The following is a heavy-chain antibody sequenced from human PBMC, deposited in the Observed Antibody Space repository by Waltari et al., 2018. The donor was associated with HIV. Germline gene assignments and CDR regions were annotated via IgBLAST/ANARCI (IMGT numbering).Heavy chain of an antibody. CDR1: GYTFTSYD. D-gene: IGHD2-15*01. J-gene: IGHJ5*02. V-gene: IGHV1-8*01. CDR3: ARVLGYCIGGSCYNWFDP. Sequence: QVQLVQSGAEVKKPGASVKVSCKASGYTFTSYDINWVRQATGQGLEWMGWMNPNSGNTGYAQKFQGRVTMTRNTSISTAYMELSSLRSEDTAVYYCARVLGYCIGGSCYNWFDPWGQGTMVTVSS. CDR2: MNPNSGNT.